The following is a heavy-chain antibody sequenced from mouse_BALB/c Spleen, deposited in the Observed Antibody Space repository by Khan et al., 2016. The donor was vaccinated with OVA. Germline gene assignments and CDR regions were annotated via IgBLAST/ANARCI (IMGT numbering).Heavy chain of an antibody. CDR2: INSDGYYT. V-gene: IGHV5-6*01. Sequence: EVELVESGGDLVRPGGSLKLSCAASGFTFSAYGMSWVRQSPDKRLEWVATINSDGYYTYYPDSLKGRFIISRDNAKNTLYIKMHSLNSEVTAMYTCACHLGGSFAYWGQGTLVTVSA. CDR1: GFTFSAYG. J-gene: IGHJ3*01. CDR3: ACHLGGSFAY. D-gene: IGHD1-1*02.